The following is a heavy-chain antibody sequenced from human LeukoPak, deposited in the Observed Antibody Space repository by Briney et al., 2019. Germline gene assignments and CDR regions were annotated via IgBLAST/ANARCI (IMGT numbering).Heavy chain of an antibody. V-gene: IGHV4-30-4*08. Sequence: NPSQTLSLTCTVSGGSISSGDYYWSWIRQPPGKGLEWIGYIYYSGGTYYNPSLKSRVTISVDTSKNQFSLKLSSVTAADTAVYYCARDLSTYYDFWSGVIWGQGTLVTVSS. CDR2: IYYSGGT. D-gene: IGHD3-3*01. CDR3: ARDLSTYYDFWSGVI. CDR1: GGSISSGDYY. J-gene: IGHJ4*02.